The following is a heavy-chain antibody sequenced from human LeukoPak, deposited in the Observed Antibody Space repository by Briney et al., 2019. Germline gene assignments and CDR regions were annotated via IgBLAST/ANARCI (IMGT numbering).Heavy chain of an antibody. CDR2: ISGSGADT. D-gene: IGHD3-9*01. V-gene: IGHV3-23*01. CDR1: GFTFSTYS. J-gene: IGHJ4*02. CDR3: AKDPYFDILTGYYIDY. Sequence: PGGSLRLSCSASGFTFSTYSMTWVRQAPGKGLQWVSAISGSGADTYYADSVNGRFTISRDNSKNTLFLQMTSLRAEDTAVYYCAKDPYFDILTGYYIDYWGQGTLVTVSS.